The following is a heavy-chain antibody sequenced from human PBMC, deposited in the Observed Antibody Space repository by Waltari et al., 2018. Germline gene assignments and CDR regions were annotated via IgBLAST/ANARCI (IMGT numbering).Heavy chain of an antibody. J-gene: IGHJ4*02. CDR1: GGSISSGGYY. V-gene: IGHV4-31*03. Sequence: QVQLQESGPGLVKPSQTLSLTCTVSGGSISSGGYYWSWIRQHPGKGLEWIGYIYYSGSTYYTPSLKSRVTISVDTSKNQFSLKLCSVTAADTAVYYFARGTGCSGGSCYSGGGYYFDYWGQGTLVTVSS. D-gene: IGHD2-15*01. CDR3: ARGTGCSGGSCYSGGGYYFDY. CDR2: IYYSGST.